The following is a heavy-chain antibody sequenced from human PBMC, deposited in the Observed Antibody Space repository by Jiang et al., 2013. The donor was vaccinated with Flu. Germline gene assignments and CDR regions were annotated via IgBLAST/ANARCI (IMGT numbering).Heavy chain of an antibody. V-gene: IGHV6-1*01. CDR3: ASESAASRPFDT. D-gene: IGHD2-15*01. CDR1: GDSVTSDSAA. CDR2: TKYRSKWYP. J-gene: IGHJ3*02. Sequence: PGLVKPSQTLSLTCAISGDSVTSDSAAWSWIRQSPSRGLEWLGKTKYRSKWYPDYALSLKGRVTINADTLNNHFSLHLSSVTPEDTAVYYCASESAASRPFDTWGQGTMVTVSS.